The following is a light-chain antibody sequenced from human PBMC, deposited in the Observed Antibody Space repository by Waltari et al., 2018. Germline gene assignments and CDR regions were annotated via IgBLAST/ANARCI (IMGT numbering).Light chain of an antibody. CDR3: QQYNNWPPGVT. Sequence: EIVMTQSPATLSVSPGERATLSCRASQSVNSNLAWYQQKPGQAPRLLIDGASTRATGIPARFSGSGSGTEFTLTISSLQSEDFAVYFCQQYNNWPPGVTFGPGTKVDIK. J-gene: IGKJ3*01. V-gene: IGKV3-15*01. CDR1: QSVNSN. CDR2: GAS.